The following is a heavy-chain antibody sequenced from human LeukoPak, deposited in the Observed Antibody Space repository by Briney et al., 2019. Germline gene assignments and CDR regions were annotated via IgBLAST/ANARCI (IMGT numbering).Heavy chain of an antibody. Sequence: PGGSLRLSCAASGFTFSSYEMNWVRQAPGKGLEWVSYIGSSGSTIYYADSVKGRFTISRDNAKNSLYLQMNSLRAEDTAVHYCAELGITMIGGVWGKGTTVTISS. CDR1: GFTFSSYE. D-gene: IGHD3-10*02. CDR2: IGSSGSTI. J-gene: IGHJ6*04. V-gene: IGHV3-48*03. CDR3: AELGITMIGGV.